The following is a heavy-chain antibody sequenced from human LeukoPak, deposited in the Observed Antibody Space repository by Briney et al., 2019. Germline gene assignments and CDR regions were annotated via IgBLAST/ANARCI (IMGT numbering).Heavy chain of an antibody. D-gene: IGHD4/OR15-4a*01. Sequence: SETLSLTCTVSGGSVSSHFWSWIRQPPGKGLEWIGYIYNSGITNYDPSLKSRVTMSVDTSKNQFSLMLRSVTAADTAVYYCARDHLPAGAPGYYMDVWGKGTTVTVSS. V-gene: IGHV4-59*02. J-gene: IGHJ6*03. CDR1: GGSVSSHF. CDR2: IYNSGIT. CDR3: ARDHLPAGAPGYYMDV.